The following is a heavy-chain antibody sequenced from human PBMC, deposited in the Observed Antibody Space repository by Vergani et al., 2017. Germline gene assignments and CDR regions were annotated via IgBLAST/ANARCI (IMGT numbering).Heavy chain of an antibody. CDR3: ARDISPYDSSGYKGDAFDI. V-gene: IGHV1-18*01. D-gene: IGHD3-22*01. CDR1: GYTFTSYG. J-gene: IGHJ3*02. Sequence: QVQLVQSGAEVKKPGASVKVSCKASGYTFTSYGISWVRQAPGQGLEWMGWISAYNGNTNYAQKLQGRVTITADESTSTAYMELGSLGSEDTAVYYCARDISPYDSSGYKGDAFDIWGQGTMVTVSS. CDR2: ISAYNGNT.